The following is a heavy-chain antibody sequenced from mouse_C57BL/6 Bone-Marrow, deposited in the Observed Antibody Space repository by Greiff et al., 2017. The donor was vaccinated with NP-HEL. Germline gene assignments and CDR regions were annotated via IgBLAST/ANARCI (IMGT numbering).Heavy chain of an antibody. V-gene: IGHV5-17*01. D-gene: IGHD2-12*01. J-gene: IGHJ4*01. Sequence: EVQLVESGGGLVKPGGSLKLSCAASGFTFSDYGMHWVRQAPEKGLEWVAYISSGSSTMYYADKVKGRFTISRDNAKNTLFLQMTSLRSEDTAMYYCARRYRGLYYYAMDYWGQGTSVTVSS. CDR1: GFTFSDYG. CDR2: ISSGSSTM. CDR3: ARRYRGLYYYAMDY.